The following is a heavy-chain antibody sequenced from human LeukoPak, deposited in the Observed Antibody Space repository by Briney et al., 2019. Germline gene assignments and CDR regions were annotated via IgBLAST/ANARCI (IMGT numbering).Heavy chain of an antibody. J-gene: IGHJ6*03. Sequence: GGSLGLSCAASGFTFSSYAMHWVRQAPGKGLEYVSAISSNGGSTYYANSVKGRFTISRDNSKNTLYLQMGSLRAEDMAVYYCARDKYRYYYYYMDVWGKGTTVTVSS. CDR2: ISSNGGST. CDR1: GFTFSSYA. V-gene: IGHV3-64*01. D-gene: IGHD2-2*02. CDR3: ARDKYRYYYYYMDV.